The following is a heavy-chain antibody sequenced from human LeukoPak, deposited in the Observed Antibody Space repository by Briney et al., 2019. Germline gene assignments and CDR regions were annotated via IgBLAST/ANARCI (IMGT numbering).Heavy chain of an antibody. J-gene: IGHJ4*02. Sequence: GQSLTLSWPASGFTFGTTWMHWVRQAAGTGLVWVSRITDDASTTYADSVKGRFTISRDNAKNTLYLQMNSLRAEDSAVYYCVRDRVGPDYWGQGTLVTVSS. D-gene: IGHD1-26*01. CDR3: VRDRVGPDY. CDR1: GFTFGTTW. V-gene: IGHV3-74*03. CDR2: ITDDAST.